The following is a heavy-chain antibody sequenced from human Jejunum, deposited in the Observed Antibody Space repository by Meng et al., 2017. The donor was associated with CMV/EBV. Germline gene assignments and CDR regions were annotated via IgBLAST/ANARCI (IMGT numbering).Heavy chain of an antibody. CDR3: ARDSPLDGFSLLDY. CDR1: LFTFPRYA. V-gene: IGHV7-4-1*02. D-gene: IGHD5-24*01. J-gene: IGHJ4*02. Sequence: QVHLVHMGSELKQPGASLNFSCRPSLFTFPRYAIHWVRQAPGHGPDWMGWIDPNTGNQPYDQGFTARFVFSLDPSVSTAYLQINSLRADDTAVYYCARDSPLDGFSLLDYWGQGTLVTVSS. CDR2: IDPNTGNQ.